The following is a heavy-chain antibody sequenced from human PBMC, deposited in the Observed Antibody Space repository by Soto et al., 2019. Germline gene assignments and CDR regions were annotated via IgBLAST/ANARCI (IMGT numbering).Heavy chain of an antibody. Sequence: QVQLVQSGAEVKKPGASVKVSCKASGYTFTSYGISWVRQAPGQGLEWMGWISAYNGNTNYAQKLQGRVTITTDTSTSTAYMELRSLRSDDTAVYYCARDERYFDWLFPWFDPWGQGTLVTVSS. CDR3: ARDERYFDWLFPWFDP. D-gene: IGHD3-9*01. CDR1: GYTFTSYG. CDR2: ISAYNGNT. J-gene: IGHJ5*02. V-gene: IGHV1-18*01.